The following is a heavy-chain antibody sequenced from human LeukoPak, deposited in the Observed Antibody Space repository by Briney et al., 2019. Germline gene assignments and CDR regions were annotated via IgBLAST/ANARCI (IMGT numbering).Heavy chain of an antibody. V-gene: IGHV1-2*02. CDR1: GYTFTGYY. CDR3: ARDSPADHDLWSGTFEY. CDR2: INPKSGGT. J-gene: IGHJ4*02. Sequence: GASVRVSCTASGYTFTGYYIHWVRQAPGQGLEWMGWINPKSGGTNYAPKFHGRVTMTRDTSISTAYMELIRLKSDDTAVYYCARDSPADHDLWSGTFEYRGQGTLVTVSS. D-gene: IGHD3-3*01.